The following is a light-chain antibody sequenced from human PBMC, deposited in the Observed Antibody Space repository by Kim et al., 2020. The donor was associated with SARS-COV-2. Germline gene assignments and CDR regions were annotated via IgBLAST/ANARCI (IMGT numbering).Light chain of an antibody. CDR1: QSISSW. V-gene: IGKV1-5*01. J-gene: IGKJ4*01. CDR3: QQHNSYPFT. CDR2: HAS. Sequence: SASVRDRATVTCRASQSISSWLAWYQQTPGKAPNLLIYHASSLESGVPSRFSGSGSGTEFTLTISSLQPDDSATYYCQQHNSYPFTFGGGTKLEI.